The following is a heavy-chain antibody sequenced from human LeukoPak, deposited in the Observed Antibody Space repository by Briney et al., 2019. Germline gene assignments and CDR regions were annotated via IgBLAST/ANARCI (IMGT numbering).Heavy chain of an antibody. D-gene: IGHD3-16*01. CDR1: GFTFSSYW. V-gene: IGHV3-7*01. CDR3: ARDFTYERFDY. Sequence: GGSQRLSCAASGFTFSSYWMSWVRQAPGKRPQWVANIKQDGSETYYVDSVKGRFTISRDNAKNSLYLQMNSLRAEDTAVYYCARDFTYERFDYWGQGALVTVSS. J-gene: IGHJ4*02. CDR2: IKQDGSET.